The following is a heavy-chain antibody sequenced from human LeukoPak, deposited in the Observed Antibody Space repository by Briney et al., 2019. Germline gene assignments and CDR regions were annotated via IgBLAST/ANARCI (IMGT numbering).Heavy chain of an antibody. J-gene: IGHJ4*02. CDR3: ARGGNVDIVVVPAAILDY. CDR2: INHSGST. D-gene: IGHD2-2*02. Sequence: SETLSLTCAGYGGSFSGYYWSWIRQPPGKGLEWIGEINHSGSTNYNPSLKSRVTISVDTSKNQFSLKLGSVTAADTAVYYCARGGNVDIVVVPAAILDYWGQGTLVTVSS. V-gene: IGHV4-34*01. CDR1: GGSFSGYY.